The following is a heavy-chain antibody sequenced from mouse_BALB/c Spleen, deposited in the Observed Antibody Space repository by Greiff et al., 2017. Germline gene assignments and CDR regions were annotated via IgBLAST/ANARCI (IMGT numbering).Heavy chain of an antibody. CDR2: ILPGSGST. CDR3: ARRISLRSRYFDV. J-gene: IGHJ1*01. D-gene: IGHD1-1*01. Sequence: VKLVESGAELMKPGASVKISCKATGYTFSSYWIEWVKQRPGHGLEWIGEILPGSGSTNYNEKFKGKATFTADTSSNTAYMQLSSLTSEDSAVYYCARRISLRSRYFDVWGAGTTVTVSS. V-gene: IGHV1-9*01. CDR1: GYTFSSYW.